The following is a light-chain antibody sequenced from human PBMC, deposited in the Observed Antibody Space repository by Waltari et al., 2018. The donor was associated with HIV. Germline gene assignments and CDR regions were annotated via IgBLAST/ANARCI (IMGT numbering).Light chain of an antibody. Sequence: QSALTQPASVSGSPGQSITISCTGTSSDVGSYHLVSWYQRHPGKAPKLMIYEVSKRPSGVSNRFSGSKSGNTASLTISGLQAEDEADYYCCSYAGTTTFVVFGGGTKLTVL. V-gene: IGLV2-23*02. CDR1: SSDVGSYHL. CDR3: CSYAGTTTFVV. CDR2: EVS. J-gene: IGLJ2*01.